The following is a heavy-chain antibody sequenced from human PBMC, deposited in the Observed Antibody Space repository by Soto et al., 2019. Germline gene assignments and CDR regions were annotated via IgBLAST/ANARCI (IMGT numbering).Heavy chain of an antibody. V-gene: IGHV4-34*01. CDR2: INHNGGT. J-gene: IGHJ4*02. Sequence: SETLSLTCGVYGGSFSGYYWSWIRQPPGKGLEWIGEINHNGGTNYNPSLKSRVTISVDTSKNQLSLKLTSMTAADTAVYYCAXWGFSYGYSAYWGQGALVTVSS. CDR1: GGSFSGYY. D-gene: IGHD5-18*01. CDR3: AXWGFSYGYSAY.